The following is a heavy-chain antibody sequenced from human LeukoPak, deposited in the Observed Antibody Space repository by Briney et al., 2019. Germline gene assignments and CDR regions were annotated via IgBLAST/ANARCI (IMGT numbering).Heavy chain of an antibody. D-gene: IGHD1-1*01. CDR2: ITSNGGNI. V-gene: IGHV3-64D*09. CDR3: VKDHDRNWNDKGYFDY. Sequence: GGSLRLSCSASGFTFSNYAMHWVRQAPGKGLEYVSAITSNGGNIYYADSVEGRFTISRDNSKNTLDLQMSSLRGEDTAVYYCVKDHDRNWNDKGYFDYWGQGTLVTVSS. J-gene: IGHJ4*02. CDR1: GFTFSNYA.